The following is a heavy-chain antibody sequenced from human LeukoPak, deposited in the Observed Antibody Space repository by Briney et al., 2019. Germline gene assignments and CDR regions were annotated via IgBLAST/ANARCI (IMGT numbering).Heavy chain of an antibody. V-gene: IGHV3-74*01. J-gene: IGHJ4*02. CDR3: ARALGSYSDY. CDR1: GFPFNTSL. D-gene: IGHD1-26*01. CDR2: INDDGSSI. Sequence: GSLKLLCCGSGFPFNTSLMPLGPPTPGKAPVWVSRINDDGSSINYADSVKGRFTISRDNAKNTLYLQMSSLRAEDTAAYYCARALGSYSDYWGQGTLVSVSS.